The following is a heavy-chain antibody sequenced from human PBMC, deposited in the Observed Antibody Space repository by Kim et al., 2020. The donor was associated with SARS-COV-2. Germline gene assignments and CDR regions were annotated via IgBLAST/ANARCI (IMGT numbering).Heavy chain of an antibody. J-gene: IGHJ6*02. D-gene: IGHD3-10*01. V-gene: IGHV3-23*01. CDR3: AKDRSYGSGYGMDV. Sequence: ADSVYGRFTISRDNSKITVYLQMSGLSADDTAVYYCAKDRSYGSGYGMDVWGQGTTVTVS.